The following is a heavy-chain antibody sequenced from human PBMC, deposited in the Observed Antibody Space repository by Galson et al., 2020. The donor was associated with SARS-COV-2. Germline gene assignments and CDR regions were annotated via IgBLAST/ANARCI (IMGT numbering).Heavy chain of an antibody. J-gene: IGHJ4*02. CDR2: ISGYNGYT. CDR1: GYSFTNSG. D-gene: IGHD3-3*01. V-gene: IGHV1-18*01. CDR3: ARAPHLEWLLYGAWEDH. Sequence: ASVKVSCKASGYSFTNSGISWVRQAPGQGLEWMGWISGYNGYTNYAQKLQGRVTMTTDTSTSTAYMEVRSLRSDDTAVYYCARAPHLEWLLYGAWEDHWGQGTLVTVSS.